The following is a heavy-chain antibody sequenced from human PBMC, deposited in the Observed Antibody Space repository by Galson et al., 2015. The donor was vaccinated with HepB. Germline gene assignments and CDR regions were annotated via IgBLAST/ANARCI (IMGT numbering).Heavy chain of an antibody. CDR2: LSGSSGNI. J-gene: IGHJ6*03. Sequence: SLRLSCAASGFTFTAYAMSWVRQAPGQGLEWVSSLSGSSGNIYYADSVRGRFTISRDTSTNTLFLQMNSLRAEDTALYYCAKAIWFGDPNMDVWGKGTTVTVSS. CDR3: AKAIWFGDPNMDV. D-gene: IGHD3-10*01. CDR1: GFTFTAYA. V-gene: IGHV3-23*01.